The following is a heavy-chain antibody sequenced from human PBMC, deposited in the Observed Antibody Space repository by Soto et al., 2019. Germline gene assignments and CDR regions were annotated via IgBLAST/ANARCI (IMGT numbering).Heavy chain of an antibody. CDR1: GFTVSSNY. J-gene: IGHJ6*02. V-gene: IGHV3-53*01. D-gene: IGHD6-19*01. Sequence: GGSLRLSCAASGFTVSSNYMSWVRQAPGKGLEWVSVIYSGGSTYYADSVKGRFTISRDNSKNTLYLQMNSLRAEDTAVYYCARGYVADPTYYYYGMDVWGQGTTVTVSS. CDR2: IYSGGST. CDR3: ARGYVADPTYYYYGMDV.